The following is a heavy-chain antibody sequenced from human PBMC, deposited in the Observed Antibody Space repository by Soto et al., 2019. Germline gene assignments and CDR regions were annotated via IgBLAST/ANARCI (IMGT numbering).Heavy chain of an antibody. CDR1: GFTFSSFG. CDR3: ARSTSSTLNYYYGMDV. V-gene: IGHV3-30*03. D-gene: IGHD6-6*01. J-gene: IGHJ6*02. Sequence: PEVSLRLSCAASGFTFSSFGMHWVRQAPGKGLEWVAVISYDGSTKFYTDSVKGRFTIARDNSKNILYLQMNSLTIEDTAVFYCARSTSSTLNYYYGMDVWGQGTTVTVSS. CDR2: ISYDGSTK.